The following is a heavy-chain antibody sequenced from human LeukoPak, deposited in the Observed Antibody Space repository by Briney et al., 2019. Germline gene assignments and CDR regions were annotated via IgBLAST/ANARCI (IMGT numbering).Heavy chain of an antibody. D-gene: IGHD2-2*02. V-gene: IGHV4-34*01. CDR3: ARGKAYCSSTNCYRDYYYYYYMNV. J-gene: IGHJ6*03. Sequence: SETLSLTCAVYGGSFSGCYWSWIRQPPGKGLEWIAEINHSGSTNYNPSLKSRVTISVDTSKNQFSLKLSSVTAADTAVYYCARGKAYCSSTNCYRDYYYYYYMNVWGKGTTVTVSS. CDR2: INHSGST. CDR1: GGSFSGCY.